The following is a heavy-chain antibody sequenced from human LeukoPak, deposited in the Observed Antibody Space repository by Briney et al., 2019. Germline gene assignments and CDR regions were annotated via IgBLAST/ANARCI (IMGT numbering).Heavy chain of an antibody. CDR3: ARDCFGSYGSGDEYGMDV. D-gene: IGHD3-10*01. V-gene: IGHV4-59*12. CDR2: IYYSGST. J-gene: IGHJ6*02. Sequence: PSETLSLTCTVSGGSISSYYWSWIRQPPGKGLEWIGYIYYSGSTNYNPSLKSRVTISVDTSKNQFSLKLTSVTAADTAVYYCARDCFGSYGSGDEYGMDVWGQGTTVTVSS. CDR1: GGSISSYY.